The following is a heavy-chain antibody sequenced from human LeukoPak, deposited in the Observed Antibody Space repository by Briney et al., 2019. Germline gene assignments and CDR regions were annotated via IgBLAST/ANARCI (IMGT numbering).Heavy chain of an antibody. CDR1: GFPFSDYV. Sequence: PGGPLRLFCAASGFPFSDYVMHWVRQAPGKGLEWVAVIRYDGNNKYYADSVKGRFTISRDNSKNMLYLQMNSLGTEDTAVYYCAKDRWGAVASFDYWGQGTLVTVSS. CDR3: AKDRWGAVASFDY. CDR2: IRYDGNNK. J-gene: IGHJ4*02. D-gene: IGHD6-19*01. V-gene: IGHV3-30*02.